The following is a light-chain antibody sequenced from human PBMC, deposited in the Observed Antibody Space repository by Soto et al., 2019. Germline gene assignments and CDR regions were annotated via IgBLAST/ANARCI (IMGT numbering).Light chain of an antibody. CDR3: QVRSNWPTWT. V-gene: IGKV3-11*01. J-gene: IGKJ1*01. CDR1: QSVSNF. Sequence: EIVLTQSPATLSLSPGDRATLSCRASQSVSNFLAWYQQKPGQAPRLLIYDASNRATGIPARFSGSGSGTDFTLTISSLEPEDFAVYYCQVRSNWPTWTFGQGTKVDIK. CDR2: DAS.